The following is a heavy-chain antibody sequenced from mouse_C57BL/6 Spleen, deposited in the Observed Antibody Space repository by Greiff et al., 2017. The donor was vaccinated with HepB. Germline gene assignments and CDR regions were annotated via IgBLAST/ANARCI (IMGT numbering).Heavy chain of an antibody. V-gene: IGHV1-64*01. J-gene: IGHJ2*01. CDR2: IHPNSGST. D-gene: IGHD1-1*01. Sequence: VQLQQPGAELVKPGASVRLSCKASGYTFTSYWMHWVKQRPGQGLEWIGMIHPNSGSTNYNEKFKSKATLTVDKSSSTAYMQLSSLTSEDSAVYYCARRDGSSSFDYWGQGTTLTVSS. CDR1: GYTFTSYW. CDR3: ARRDGSSSFDY.